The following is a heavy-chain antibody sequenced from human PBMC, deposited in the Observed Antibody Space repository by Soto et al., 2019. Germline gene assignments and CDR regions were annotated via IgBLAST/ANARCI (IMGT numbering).Heavy chain of an antibody. CDR2: INSDGSST. CDR3: ARVPQARDCTSCYTVWFDP. V-gene: IGHV3-74*01. D-gene: IGHD2-2*02. J-gene: IGHJ5*02. CDR1: GFTFSSYW. Sequence: PGGSLRLSCAASGFTFSSYWMHWVRQAPGKGLVWVSRINSDGSSTSYADSVKGRFTISRDNAKNTLYLQMNSLRAEDTAVYYCARVPQARDCTSCYTVWFDPWGQGTLVTVSS.